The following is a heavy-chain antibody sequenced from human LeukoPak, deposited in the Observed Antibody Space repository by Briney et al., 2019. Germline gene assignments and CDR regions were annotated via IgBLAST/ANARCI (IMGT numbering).Heavy chain of an antibody. V-gene: IGHV4-34*01. CDR1: GGSFSGYY. CDR3: ARGNRCSSTSCYADY. CDR2: INHSGST. D-gene: IGHD2-2*01. Sequence: SETLSLTCAVYGGSFSGYYWSWIRQPPGKGLEWIGEINHSGSTNYNPSLKSRVTISVDTSKNQFSLKLSSVTAADTAAYYCARGNRCSSTSCYADYWGQGTLVTVSS. J-gene: IGHJ4*02.